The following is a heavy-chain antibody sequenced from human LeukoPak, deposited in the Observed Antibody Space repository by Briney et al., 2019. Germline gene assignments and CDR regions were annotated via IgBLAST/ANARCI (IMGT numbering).Heavy chain of an antibody. CDR2: IYYSGST. Sequence: SETLSLTCTVSGGSISSYYWSWIRQPPGKGLEWIGYIYYSGSTNYNPSLKSRVTISVDTSKNQFSLKLSSVTAADTAVYYCARSDTAMVTNYWGQRTLVTVSS. CDR3: ARSDTAMVTNY. CDR1: GGSISSYY. D-gene: IGHD5-18*01. V-gene: IGHV4-59*08. J-gene: IGHJ4*02.